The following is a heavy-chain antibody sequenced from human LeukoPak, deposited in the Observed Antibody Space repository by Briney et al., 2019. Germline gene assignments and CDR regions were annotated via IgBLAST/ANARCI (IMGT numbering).Heavy chain of an antibody. D-gene: IGHD2-2*01. J-gene: IGHJ4*02. V-gene: IGHV3-15*01. CDR3: TTDPYQLLSGVDY. Sequence: GGSLRLSCAASGFTFSNAWMSWVRQAPGKGLEWVGRIKSKTDGGTTDYAAPVKGRFTISRDDSKNTLYLQMNSLKTEDTAVYYCTTDPYQLLSGVDYWGQGTLVTVSS. CDR2: IKSKTDGGTT. CDR1: GFTFSNAW.